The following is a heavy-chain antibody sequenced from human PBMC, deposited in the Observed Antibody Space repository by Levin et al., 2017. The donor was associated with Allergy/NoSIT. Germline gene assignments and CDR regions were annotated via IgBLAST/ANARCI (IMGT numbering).Heavy chain of an antibody. CDR1: GFTFSSYG. D-gene: IGHD6-13*01. Sequence: GGSLRLSCAASGFTFSSYGMHWVRQAPGKGLEWVAVISYDGSNKYYADSVKGRFTISRDNSKNTLYLQMNSLRAEDTAVYYCAKQQLEVAEYFQHWGQGTLVTVSS. CDR3: AKQQLEVAEYFQH. V-gene: IGHV3-30*18. J-gene: IGHJ1*01. CDR2: ISYDGSNK.